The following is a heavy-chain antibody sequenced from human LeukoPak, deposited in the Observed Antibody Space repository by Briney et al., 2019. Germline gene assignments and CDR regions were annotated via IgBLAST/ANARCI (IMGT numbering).Heavy chain of an antibody. V-gene: IGHV3-30*04. Sequence: GGSLRLSCAASGFTFSSHVFYWVRQAPGKGLEWVAFISNDGTTKYYADSVKGRFTISRDNSKNTLYLQMNSLRAEDTAVYYCARAGGSGSFYYYYYMDVWGKGTTVTVSS. CDR2: ISNDGTTK. CDR1: GFTFSSHV. CDR3: ARAGGSGSFYYYYYMDV. D-gene: IGHD3-10*01. J-gene: IGHJ6*03.